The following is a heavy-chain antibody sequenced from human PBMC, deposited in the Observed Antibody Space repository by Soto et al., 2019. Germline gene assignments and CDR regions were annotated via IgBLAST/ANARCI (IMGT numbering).Heavy chain of an antibody. CDR3: ERDWGPYGFAP. J-gene: IGHJ5*02. V-gene: IGHV4-61*01. CDR1: GGSLSGVSYY. D-gene: IGHD3-16*01. Sequence: ASETLSLTCNVYGGSLSGVSYYWNWTRQRPGKQIEWIGYIYDSGATKYNPSLKSRVTISQAPCQKQFQLKMNSVTALDTAVYCCERDWGPYGFAPRCQCTLVPVSS. CDR2: IYDSGAT.